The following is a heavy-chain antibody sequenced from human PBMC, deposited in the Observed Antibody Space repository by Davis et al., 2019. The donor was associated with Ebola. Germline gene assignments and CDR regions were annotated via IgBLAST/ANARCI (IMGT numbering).Heavy chain of an antibody. V-gene: IGHV4-34*01. CDR3: ARFIVGPTNWFDP. J-gene: IGHJ5*02. CDR2: INHSGST. Sequence: SETLSLTCAVYGGSFSGYYWSWIRQPPGKGLEWIGEINHSGSTNYNPSLKSRVSISVDKSKNHFSLKLHSVTAADTALYYCARFIVGPTNWFDPWGQGTLVTVSS. CDR1: GGSFSGYY. D-gene: IGHD1-26*01.